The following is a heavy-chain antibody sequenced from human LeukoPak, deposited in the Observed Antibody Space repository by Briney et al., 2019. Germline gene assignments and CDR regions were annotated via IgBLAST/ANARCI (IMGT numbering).Heavy chain of an antibody. V-gene: IGHV3-7*01. D-gene: IGHD6-13*01. Sequence: GGSLRLSCAASGFTFSSYWMSWVRQAPGKGLGWVANIKQDGSEKYYVDSVKGRFTISRDNAKNSLYLQMNSLRAEDTAVYYCAREGSSWAFDYWGQGTLVTVSS. J-gene: IGHJ4*02. CDR2: IKQDGSEK. CDR1: GFTFSSYW. CDR3: AREGSSWAFDY.